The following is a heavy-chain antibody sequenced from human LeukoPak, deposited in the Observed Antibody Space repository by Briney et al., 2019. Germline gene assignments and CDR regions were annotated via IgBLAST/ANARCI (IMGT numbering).Heavy chain of an antibody. CDR1: GYTFTSYD. CDR3: ARSSVGARRRIDY. CDR2: MNPNSGNT. V-gene: IGHV1-8*02. J-gene: IGHJ4*02. Sequence: ASVKVSCKASGYTFTSYDINWVRQATGQGLEWMGWMNPNSGNTGYAQNFQGRVTMTRSASINTAYMELSSLTPDDTAVYYCARSSVGARRRIDYWGQGTLVTVSS. D-gene: IGHD1-26*01.